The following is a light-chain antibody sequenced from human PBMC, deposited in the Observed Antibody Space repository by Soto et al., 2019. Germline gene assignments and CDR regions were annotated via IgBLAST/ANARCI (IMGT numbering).Light chain of an antibody. V-gene: IGLV1-40*01. J-gene: IGLJ2*01. CDR2: GDS. Sequence: QAVVTQPPSVSGAPGQRVTISCTGSSSNIGAGYDVHWYQQFPGTAPKLLIYGDSNRPSGVPDRFSGSKSGTSASLAITGLQAEDEADYYCQSYDSSLRVFIIFGGGTKLTVL. CDR3: QSYDSSLRVFII. CDR1: SSNIGAGYD.